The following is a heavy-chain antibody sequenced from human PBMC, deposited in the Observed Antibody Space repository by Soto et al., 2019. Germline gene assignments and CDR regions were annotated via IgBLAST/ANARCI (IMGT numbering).Heavy chain of an antibody. V-gene: IGHV3-7*01. D-gene: IGHD3-22*01. CDR2: MKQDGSEK. Sequence: EVQLVESGGGLVQPGGSLRLSCAASGFTFSTYWMRWVRQAPGKGLEWGTSMKQDGSEKCYVDSVKGRFTISRDNAKNSLYLEMNSLRAEDTAVYYCARKLYYYDTCPHGWFDTWGQGTLVTVSS. CDR3: ARKLYYYDTCPHGWFDT. J-gene: IGHJ5*02. CDR1: GFTFSTYW.